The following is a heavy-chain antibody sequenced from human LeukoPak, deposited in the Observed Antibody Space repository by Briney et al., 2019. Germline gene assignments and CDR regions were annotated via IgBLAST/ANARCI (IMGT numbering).Heavy chain of an antibody. CDR3: AKDHRKYCSGGSCYSADY. D-gene: IGHD2-15*01. CDR1: GFTFSSYS. V-gene: IGHV3-48*04. J-gene: IGHJ4*02. Sequence: GGSLRLSCAASGFTFSSYSMNWVRQAPGKGLEWVSYISSSSSTIYYADSVKGRFTISRDNAKNSLYLQMNSLRAEDTAVYYYAKDHRKYCSGGSCYSADYWGQGTLVTVSS. CDR2: ISSSSSTI.